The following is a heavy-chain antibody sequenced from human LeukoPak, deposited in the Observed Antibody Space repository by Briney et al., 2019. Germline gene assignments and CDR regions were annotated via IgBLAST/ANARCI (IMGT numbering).Heavy chain of an antibody. Sequence: PGGSLRLSRAASGFTFSSYAMSWVRQAPGKGLEWVSVIYSGGSTYYADSVKGRFTISRDNSKNTLYLQMNSLRAEDTAVYYCARENDDYISDYWGQGTLVTVSS. CDR2: IYSGGST. CDR1: GFTFSSYA. CDR3: ARENDDYISDY. V-gene: IGHV3-66*01. D-gene: IGHD4-17*01. J-gene: IGHJ4*02.